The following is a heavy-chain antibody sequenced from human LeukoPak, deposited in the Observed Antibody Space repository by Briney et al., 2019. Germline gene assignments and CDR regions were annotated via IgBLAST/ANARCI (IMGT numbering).Heavy chain of an antibody. V-gene: IGHV1-2*02. CDR2: INPNSGGT. CDR1: GYTFTDYY. J-gene: IGHJ5*02. CDR3: ARDRLTCSSTSCYISWFDP. Sequence: ASVKVSCRASGYTFTDYYMHWVRQAPGQGLEWMGWINPNSGGTNYAQKFQGSVTMTRDTSISTAYMELSRLRSDDTAIYYCARDRLTCSSTSCYISWFDPWGQGTLVTVSS. D-gene: IGHD2-2*02.